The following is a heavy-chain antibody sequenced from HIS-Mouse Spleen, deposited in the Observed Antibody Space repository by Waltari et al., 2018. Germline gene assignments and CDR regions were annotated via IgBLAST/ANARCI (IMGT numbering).Heavy chain of an antibody. Sequence: QLQLQESGPGLVKPSATLSLTCTVSGGSISSSTYYWGWIRQPPGKGLEWIGSIYYSGSTYYNPSLKSRVTISVDTSKNQFSLKLSYVTAADTAVYYCAREIPYSSSWYDWYFDLWGRGTLVTVSS. CDR1: GGSISSSTYY. D-gene: IGHD6-13*01. J-gene: IGHJ2*01. CDR2: IYYSGST. V-gene: IGHV4-39*07. CDR3: AREIPYSSSWYDWYFDL.